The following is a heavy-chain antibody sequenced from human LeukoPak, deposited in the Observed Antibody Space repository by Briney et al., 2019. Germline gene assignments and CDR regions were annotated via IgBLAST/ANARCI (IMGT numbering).Heavy chain of an antibody. CDR3: ARVPNWGSWYGFDP. CDR1: GGSISSYY. D-gene: IGHD7-27*01. J-gene: IGHJ5*02. V-gene: IGHV4-59*01. Sequence: PSETLSLTCTVSGGSISSYYWSWIRQPPGKGLEWIGYIYYSGSTNYNPSFKSRVTISVDTSKNQFSLKLSSVTAADTAVYYCARVPNWGSWYGFDPWGQGTLVTVSS. CDR2: IYYSGST.